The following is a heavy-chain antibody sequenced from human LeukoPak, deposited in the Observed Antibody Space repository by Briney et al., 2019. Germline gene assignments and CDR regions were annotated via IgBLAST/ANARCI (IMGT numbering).Heavy chain of an antibody. CDR3: ARDAATVVTKYFDY. J-gene: IGHJ4*02. V-gene: IGHV3-23*01. Sequence: GGSLRLSCAASGFTFSSYAMSWVRQVPGKGLEWVSAISGSGGSTYYADSVKGRFTISRDNAKNSLYLQMNSLRAEDTAVYYCARDAATVVTKYFDYWGQGTLVTVSS. CDR2: ISGSGGST. D-gene: IGHD4-23*01. CDR1: GFTFSSYA.